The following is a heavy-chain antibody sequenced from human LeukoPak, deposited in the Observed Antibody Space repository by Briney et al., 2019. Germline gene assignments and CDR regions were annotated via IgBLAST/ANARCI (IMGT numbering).Heavy chain of an antibody. Sequence: PSETLSLACTVYGGSFSAYYWSWIRQPPGKGLEWIGEINHSGSTSYNPSLKSRVTISVDTSKNQFSLRLSSVTAADTAVYYCARLPTVTFFDYWGQGTLVTVSS. CDR2: INHSGST. J-gene: IGHJ4*02. CDR3: ARLPTVTFFDY. V-gene: IGHV4-34*01. D-gene: IGHD4-17*01. CDR1: GGSFSAYY.